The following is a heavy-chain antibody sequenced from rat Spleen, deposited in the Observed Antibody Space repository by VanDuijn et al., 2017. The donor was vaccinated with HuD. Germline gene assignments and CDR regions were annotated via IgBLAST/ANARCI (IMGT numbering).Heavy chain of an antibody. J-gene: IGHJ2*01. CDR2: MWSGGRT. CDR1: GFSLTDYS. V-gene: IGHV2S63*01. D-gene: IGHD1-11*01. Sequence: EVQLKESGPGLVQPSQTLSLTCTVSGFSLTDYSIHWVRQPPGHGLEGLGVMWSGGRTAYNSALKSRLSISRDTSKSQAFLKMNSLQTEETAIYYCTRAWGGYSRDYFDYWGQGVMVTVSS. CDR3: TRAWGGYSRDYFDY.